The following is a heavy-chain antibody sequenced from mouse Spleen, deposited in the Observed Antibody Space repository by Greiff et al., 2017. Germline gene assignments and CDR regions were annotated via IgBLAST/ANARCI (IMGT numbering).Heavy chain of an antibody. J-gene: IGHJ3*01. CDR3: ARKEGRGFAY. V-gene: IGHV1-50*01. D-gene: IGHD3-3*01. CDR1: GYTFTSYW. CDR2: IDPSDSYT. Sequence: QVQLQQSGAELVKPGASVKLSCKASGYTFTSYWMQWVKQRPGQGLEWIGEIDPSDSYTNYNQKFKGKATLTVDTSSSTAYMQLSSLTSEDSAVYYCARKEGRGFAYWGQGTLVTVSA.